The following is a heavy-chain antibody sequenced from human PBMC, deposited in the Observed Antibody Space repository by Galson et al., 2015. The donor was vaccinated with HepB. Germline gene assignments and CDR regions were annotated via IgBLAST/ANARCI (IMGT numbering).Heavy chain of an antibody. CDR2: MNPNSGNT. CDR1: GYTFTSYD. Sequence: SVKVSCKASGYTFTSYDINWVRQATGQGLEWMGWMNPNSGNTGYAQKFQGRVTMTRNTSISTAYMELSSLRSEDTAVYYCAVRICSGASCYSPNWFDPWGQGTLVTVSS. D-gene: IGHD2-15*01. J-gene: IGHJ5*02. V-gene: IGHV1-8*01. CDR3: AVRICSGASCYSPNWFDP.